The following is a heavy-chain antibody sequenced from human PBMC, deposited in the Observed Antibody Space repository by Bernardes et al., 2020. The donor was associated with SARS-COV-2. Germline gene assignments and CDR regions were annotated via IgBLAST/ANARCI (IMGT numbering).Heavy chain of an antibody. CDR3: AIPPTNYDRYGMDV. D-gene: IGHD3-22*01. CDR1: GYIFTGYY. CDR2: INPNSGGT. Sequence: APPKAFCKASGYIFTGYYMHWVRQAPGQGLEWMGWINPNSGGTNYAQKFQGRVTMTRDTSISTAYMELSRLRSDDTAVYYCAIPPTNYDRYGMDVWGQGTTVTVSS. J-gene: IGHJ6*02. V-gene: IGHV1-2*02.